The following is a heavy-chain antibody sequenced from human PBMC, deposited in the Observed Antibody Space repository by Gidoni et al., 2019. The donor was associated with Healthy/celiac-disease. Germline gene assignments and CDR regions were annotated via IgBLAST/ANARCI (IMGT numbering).Heavy chain of an antibody. Sequence: EVQLVESGGGLVKHGGCLGLHCAPSGFTSSNGWMGWVRQAPGKGLEWVSRIKSKTDGGTTDYAAPVKGRFTISRYDSKNTLYLQMNSLKTEDTAVYYCTTEGDAVTPIDYWGQGTLVTVSS. D-gene: IGHD4-17*01. CDR1: GFTSSNGW. CDR3: TTEGDAVTPIDY. V-gene: IGHV3-15*01. J-gene: IGHJ4*02. CDR2: IKSKTDGGTT.